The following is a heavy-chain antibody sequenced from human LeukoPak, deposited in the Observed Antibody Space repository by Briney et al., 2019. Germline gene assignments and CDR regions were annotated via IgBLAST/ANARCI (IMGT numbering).Heavy chain of an antibody. V-gene: IGHV3-66*01. J-gene: IGHJ4*02. Sequence: PGGSLRLSCAASGFTVSSNYMSWVRRAPGKGLEWVSVIYSGGSTYYADSVKGRFTISRDNAKNTLYLQMNSLRAEDTAVYYCARVLWSGYFDNFSNDYWGQGTLVTVSS. D-gene: IGHD3-3*01. CDR2: IYSGGST. CDR1: GFTVSSNY. CDR3: ARVLWSGYFDNFSNDY.